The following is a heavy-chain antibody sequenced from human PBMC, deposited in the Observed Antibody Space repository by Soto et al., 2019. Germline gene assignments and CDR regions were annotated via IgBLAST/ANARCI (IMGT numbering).Heavy chain of an antibody. Sequence: GGSLRLSCAASGFTFSSYWMSWVRQAPGKGLEWVANIKQDGSEKYYVDSVKGRFTISRDNAKNSLYLQMNSLRAEDTAVYYCARWDPGREVADRTYYYYGMDVWGQGTRVTVSS. J-gene: IGHJ6*02. D-gene: IGHD6-6*01. V-gene: IGHV3-7*01. CDR1: GFTFSSYW. CDR3: ARWDPGREVADRTYYYYGMDV. CDR2: IKQDGSEK.